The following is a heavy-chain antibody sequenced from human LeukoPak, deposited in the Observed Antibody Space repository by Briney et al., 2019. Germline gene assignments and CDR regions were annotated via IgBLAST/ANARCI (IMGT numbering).Heavy chain of an antibody. CDR1: GYTFTSYD. V-gene: IGHV1-8*02. CDR2: MNPNSGNT. D-gene: IGHD2-21*02. CDR3: ARGRVVTARRFFWYFDL. Sequence: ASVKVSCKASGYTFTSYDINWVRQATGQGLEWMGWMNPNSGNTGYAQKFQGRVTMTRNTSISTAYMELSSLRSEDTAVYYCARGRVVTARRFFWYFDLWGRGTLVTVSS. J-gene: IGHJ2*01.